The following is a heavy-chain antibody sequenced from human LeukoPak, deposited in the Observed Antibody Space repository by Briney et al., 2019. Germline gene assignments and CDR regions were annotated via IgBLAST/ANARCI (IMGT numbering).Heavy chain of an antibody. CDR3: AKGTYYYDTSGYSDFEY. V-gene: IGHV3-23*01. D-gene: IGHD3-22*01. J-gene: IGHJ4*02. CDR2: ISGSGGRT. CDR1: GFTFSNYD. Sequence: GGSLRLSCAASGFTFSNYDMSWVRQAPGKGLEWVSVISGSGGRTYYADSVKGRFTISRDISKNTLNLQMNGLRAEDTAVYYCAKGTYYYDTSGYSDFEYWGQGTLVTVSS.